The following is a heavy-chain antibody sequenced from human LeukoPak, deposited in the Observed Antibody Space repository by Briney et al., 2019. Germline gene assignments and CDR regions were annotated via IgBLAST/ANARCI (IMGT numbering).Heavy chain of an antibody. J-gene: IGHJ4*02. D-gene: IGHD1-20*01. CDR3: ARDRDNWTYFDY. V-gene: IGHV1-69*13. Sequence: SVKVSCKASGGTFSSYAISWVRQAPGQGLEWMGGIIPIFGTANYAQKFQGRVTITADESTSTAYMELSSLRSEDTTVYYCARDRDNWTYFDYWGQGTLVTVSS. CDR2: IIPIFGTA. CDR1: GGTFSSYA.